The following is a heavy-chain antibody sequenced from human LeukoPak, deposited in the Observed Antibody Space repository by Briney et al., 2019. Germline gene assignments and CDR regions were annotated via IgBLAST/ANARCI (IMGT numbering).Heavy chain of an antibody. V-gene: IGHV1-2*02. J-gene: IGHJ6*03. CDR2: INPNSGGT. D-gene: IGHD6-13*01. CDR1: GYTFTGYY. Sequence: ASVKVSCKASGYTFTGYYMHWVRQAPGQGLEWMGWINPNSGGTNYAQKFQGRVTMTRDTSISTAYMELSRLRSDDTAVYYCAREPNGYSSDYMDVWGKGTTVTVSS. CDR3: AREPNGYSSDYMDV.